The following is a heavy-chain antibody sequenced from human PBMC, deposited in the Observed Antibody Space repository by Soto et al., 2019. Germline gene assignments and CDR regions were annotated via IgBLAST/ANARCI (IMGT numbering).Heavy chain of an antibody. Sequence: GGSLRLSCSASGFTFSSYAMHWVRQAPGKGLEYASGTSSNGGTTYYVDSVKGRLIISRDNSKNTLYLQLSSLRTDDTAVYYCVKDPGAVTGDEYFQHWGLGTLVTVSS. CDR3: VKDPGAVTGDEYFQH. D-gene: IGHD6-19*01. CDR2: TSSNGGTT. CDR1: GFTFSSYA. V-gene: IGHV3-64D*06. J-gene: IGHJ1*01.